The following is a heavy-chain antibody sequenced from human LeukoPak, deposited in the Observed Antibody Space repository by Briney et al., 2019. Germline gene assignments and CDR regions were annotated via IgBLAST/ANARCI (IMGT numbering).Heavy chain of an antibody. J-gene: IGHJ4*02. CDR3: ARDSSSWNNFDY. CDR1: GGSFSDYF. Sequence: PSETLSLTCAVYGGSFSDYFWSWIRQPPGKGLKWIGEINQSGSTNYNPSLKSRVTISLDTSKNHFSLNLSSVTAADTAVYFCARDSSSWNNFDYWGQGTLVTVSS. CDR2: INQSGST. D-gene: IGHD6-13*01. V-gene: IGHV4-34*01.